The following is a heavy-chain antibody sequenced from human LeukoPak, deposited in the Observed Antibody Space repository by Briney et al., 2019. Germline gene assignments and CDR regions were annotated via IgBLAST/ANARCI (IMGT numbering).Heavy chain of an antibody. CDR3: ARGSLRFLERRVDY. CDR2: ISSSSSTI. D-gene: IGHD3-3*01. J-gene: IGHJ4*02. Sequence: PGGSLRLSCAASGFTFSSYSMNWVRQAPGKGLEWVSYISSSSSTIYYADSVKGQFTISRDNAKNSLYLQMNSLRAEDTAVYYCARGSLRFLERRVDYWGQGTLVTVSS. CDR1: GFTFSSYS. V-gene: IGHV3-48*01.